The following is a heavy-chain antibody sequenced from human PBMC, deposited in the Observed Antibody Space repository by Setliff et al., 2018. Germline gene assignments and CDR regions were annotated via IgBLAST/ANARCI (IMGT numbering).Heavy chain of an antibody. V-gene: IGHV3-20*04. Sequence: GGSLRLSCAASGFTFDDYGMSWVRQPPGKGMEWVSGINWSGGSTNYADSVKGRFTISRDNAKNSLYLQMKSLSAEDTALYYCARGGFMAAAGNPPDYWGQGTLVTVSS. CDR3: ARGGFMAAAGNPPDY. J-gene: IGHJ4*02. D-gene: IGHD6-13*01. CDR1: GFTFDDYG. CDR2: INWSGGST.